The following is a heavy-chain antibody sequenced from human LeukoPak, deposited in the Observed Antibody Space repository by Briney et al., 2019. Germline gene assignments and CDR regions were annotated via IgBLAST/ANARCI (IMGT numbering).Heavy chain of an antibody. CDR3: ARDPSYSSSSYYYYYGMDV. CDR2: IYYSGST. CDR1: GGSISSYY. J-gene: IGHJ6*02. Sequence: TASETLSLTCTVSGGSISSYYWSWIRQPPGKGLEWIGYIYYSGSTNYNPSLKSRVTISVDTSKNQFSLKVSSVTAADTAVYYCARDPSYSSSSYYYYYGMDVWGQGTTVTVSS. V-gene: IGHV4-59*01. D-gene: IGHD6-13*01.